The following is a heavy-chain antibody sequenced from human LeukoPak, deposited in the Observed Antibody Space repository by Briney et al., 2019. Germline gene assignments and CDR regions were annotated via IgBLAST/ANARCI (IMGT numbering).Heavy chain of an antibody. CDR3: ARLGDTAMATGLS. Sequence: SQTLSLTCTVSGGSISSGGYYWSWIRQPPGKGLEWIGSIYYSGSTYYNPSLKSRVTISVDTSKNQFSLKLSSVTAADTAVYYCARLGDTAMATGLSWGQGTLVTVSS. V-gene: IGHV4-30-2*03. J-gene: IGHJ5*02. CDR2: IYYSGST. CDR1: GGSISSGGYY. D-gene: IGHD5-18*01.